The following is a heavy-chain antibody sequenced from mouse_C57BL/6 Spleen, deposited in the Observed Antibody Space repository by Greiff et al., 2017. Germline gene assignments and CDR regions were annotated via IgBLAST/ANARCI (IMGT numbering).Heavy chain of an antibody. CDR1: EYEFPSHD. D-gene: IGHD2-4*01. J-gene: IGHJ1*03. CDR2: INSDGGST. CDR3: ARHSKDYDGGWYFDV. V-gene: IGHV5-2*01. Sequence: EVKLVEPGGGLVQPGESLKLSCESNEYEFPSHDMSWVRKTPEKRLELVAAINSDGGSTYYPDTMERRFIISRDNTKKTLYLQMSSLRSEDTALYYCARHSKDYDGGWYFDVWGTGTTVTVSS.